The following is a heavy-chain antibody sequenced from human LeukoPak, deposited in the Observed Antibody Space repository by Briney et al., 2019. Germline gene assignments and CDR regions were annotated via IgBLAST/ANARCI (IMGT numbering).Heavy chain of an antibody. D-gene: IGHD6-19*01. Sequence: SETLSLTCTVSGGSISSSSYYWSWIRQPPGKGLEWIGYIYYSGSTNYNPSLKSRVTISVDTSKNQFSLKLSSVTAADTAVYYCAREKSEEWLGKYYYYGMDVWGKGTTVTVSS. CDR3: AREKSEEWLGKYYYYGMDV. J-gene: IGHJ6*04. CDR1: GGSISSSSYY. CDR2: IYYSGST. V-gene: IGHV4-61*01.